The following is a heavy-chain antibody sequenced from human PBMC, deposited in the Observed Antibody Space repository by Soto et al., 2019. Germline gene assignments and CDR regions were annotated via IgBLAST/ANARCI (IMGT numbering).Heavy chain of an antibody. CDR1: GGSISSGGYY. CDR2: IYYSGST. Sequence: PSETLSLTCTVSGGSISSGGYYWSWIRQHPGKGLEWIGYIYYSGSTYYNPSLKSRVTISVDTSKNQFSLKLSSVTAADTAVYYCAREGPISCGGDCYPHAFDIWGQGTMVTVSS. CDR3: AREGPISCGGDCYPHAFDI. V-gene: IGHV4-31*03. D-gene: IGHD2-21*02. J-gene: IGHJ3*02.